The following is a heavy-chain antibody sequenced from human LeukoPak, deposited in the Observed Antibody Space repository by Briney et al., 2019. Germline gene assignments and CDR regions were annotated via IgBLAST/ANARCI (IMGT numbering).Heavy chain of an antibody. D-gene: IGHD3-10*01. V-gene: IGHV4-59*01. CDR1: GGSISSYY. CDR2: IYYSGST. CDR3: AGSTSGDWFDP. J-gene: IGHJ5*02. Sequence: SETLSLTCTVSGGSISSYYWSWTRQPPGKGLEWIGYIYYSGSTNYNPSLKSRVTISVDTSKNQFSLKLSSVTAADTAVYYCAGSTSGDWFDPWGQGTLVTVSS.